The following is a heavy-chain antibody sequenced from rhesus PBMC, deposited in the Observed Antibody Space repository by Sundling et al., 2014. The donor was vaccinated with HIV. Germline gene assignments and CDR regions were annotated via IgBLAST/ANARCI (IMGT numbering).Heavy chain of an antibody. CDR2: ISGSGGTR. J-gene: IGHJ6*01. V-gene: IGHV3-100*01. CDR1: GFTLSRYV. Sequence: EVQLVESGGGLVKPGGSLRLSCVVSGFTLSRYVMHWVRQAPGKGLEWVSVISGSGGTRHYADSVKGRFIISRDNAENSLFLQMNSLRAEDTAIYYCSREISDYGFDSWGQGVVVTVSS. CDR3: SREISDYGFDS. D-gene: IGHD3-3*01.